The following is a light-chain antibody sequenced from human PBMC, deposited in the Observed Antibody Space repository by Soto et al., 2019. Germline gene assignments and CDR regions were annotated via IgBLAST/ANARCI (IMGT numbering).Light chain of an antibody. J-gene: IGKJ4*01. CDR2: GAG. Sequence: DIQMTQSPSSVSASVGDRVTITCRAGQGIASWLAWYQQKPGKAHKLLVYGAGRLQSGVPSRFNGSGSGTDFARTISRLQREEFAVYFCQQANSFPLIFGGRTKVEIK. CDR1: QGIASW. V-gene: IGKV1-12*01. CDR3: QQANSFPLI.